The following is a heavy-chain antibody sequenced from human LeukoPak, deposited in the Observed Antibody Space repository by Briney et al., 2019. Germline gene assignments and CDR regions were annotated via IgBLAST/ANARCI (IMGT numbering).Heavy chain of an antibody. Sequence: KPSETLSLTCTVSGGSISSYYWSWIRQPPGKGLEWIGYIYYSGSTNYNPSLKSRVTISVDTSKNQFSLKLSSVTAADTAVYYCARLSHDDYDSCGYYFVYYGMDVWGQGTTVTVSS. V-gene: IGHV4-59*08. CDR2: IYYSGST. J-gene: IGHJ6*01. CDR1: GGSISSYY. CDR3: ARLSHDDYDSCGYYFVYYGMDV. D-gene: IGHD3-22*01.